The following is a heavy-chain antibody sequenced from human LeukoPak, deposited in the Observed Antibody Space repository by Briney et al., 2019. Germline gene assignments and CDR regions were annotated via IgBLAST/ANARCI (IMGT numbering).Heavy chain of an antibody. Sequence: PSEPLSLTCAVYGGSFSGYYWSWIRQPPGKGLEWIGEINHSGSTNYNPSLKSRVTISVDTSKNQFSLKLSSVTAADKAVYYCARGTYYYDSSGYYSFGHWGQGTLVTVSS. CDR1: GGSFSGYY. D-gene: IGHD3-22*01. V-gene: IGHV4-34*01. J-gene: IGHJ4*02. CDR3: ARGTYYYDSSGYYSFGH. CDR2: INHSGST.